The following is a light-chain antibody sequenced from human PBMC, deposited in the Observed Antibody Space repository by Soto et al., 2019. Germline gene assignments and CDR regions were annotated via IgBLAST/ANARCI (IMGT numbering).Light chain of an antibody. J-gene: IGKJ5*01. CDR2: AAS. CDR3: QQPISFPIT. V-gene: IGKV1-12*01. CDR1: QSISSW. Sequence: DIQMTQSPSTLSASVGDRVTITCRASQSISSWLAWYQQKPGKAPRFLISAASSLQSGVPSRFSGSGSGTDFTLTIRSVQPEDFATYYCQQPISFPITFGQGTRLEIK.